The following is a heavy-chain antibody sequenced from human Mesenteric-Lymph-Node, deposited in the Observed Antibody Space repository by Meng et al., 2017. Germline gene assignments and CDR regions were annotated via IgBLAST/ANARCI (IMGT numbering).Heavy chain of an antibody. Sequence: SLKISCAASGFPFDDYAMHWVRQAPGKGLEWVSGISWDSETIGYADSVKGRFTISRDNAKNSLYLQMNSLRGEDTSVYYCARRYSGTYRVDYWGQGTLVTVSS. V-gene: IGHV3-9*01. CDR2: ISWDSETI. CDR1: GFPFDDYA. J-gene: IGHJ4*02. D-gene: IGHD1-26*01. CDR3: ARRYSGTYRVDY.